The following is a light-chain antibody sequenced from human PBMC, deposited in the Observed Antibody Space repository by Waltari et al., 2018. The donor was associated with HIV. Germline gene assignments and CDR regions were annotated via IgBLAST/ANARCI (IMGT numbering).Light chain of an antibody. J-gene: IGKJ4*01. V-gene: IGKV3-20*01. Sequence: IVLTQSPDTLSVSPGERITLSCRVSLTVSSNYLAWYHQRPGQSPKLVIYGASNRVTGVPDRISGSGTGTDFTLSIDDVEPEDSGIYFCHQYGTSPMTFGGGT. CDR2: GAS. CDR1: LTVSSNY. CDR3: HQYGTSPMT.